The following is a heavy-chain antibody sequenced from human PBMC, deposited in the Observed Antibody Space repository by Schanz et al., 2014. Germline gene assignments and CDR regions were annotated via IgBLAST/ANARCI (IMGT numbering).Heavy chain of an antibody. CDR1: GFTFSNYA. CDR3: ASGVHVSSLQKGLQF. V-gene: IGHV3-48*01. CDR2: IATSSSTR. J-gene: IGHJ1*01. Sequence: VQMVESGGGVVQPGRSLRLSCAASGFTFSNYAMSWVRQAPGKGLEWVSYIATSSSTRHYADSVKGRVTISRDNAKNSVSLQMRRLRVEDTAVYYCASGVHVSSLQKGLQFWGRGTLVIVSS. D-gene: IGHD3-10*01.